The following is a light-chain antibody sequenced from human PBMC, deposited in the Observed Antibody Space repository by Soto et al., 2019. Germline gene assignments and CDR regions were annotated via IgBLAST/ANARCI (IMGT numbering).Light chain of an antibody. J-gene: IGKJ5*01. CDR2: DAS. V-gene: IGKV3-11*01. CDR1: QSVSSY. CDR3: KQCTNWPSIT. Sequence: EIVLTQSPATLSLSPRERATLSCRASQSVSSYLACYQQKPCQAPRLLIYDASNRAPVIPARFSGSGSATAFTLTISSLDAEDFAVYYCKQCTNWPSITFGQATRLESK.